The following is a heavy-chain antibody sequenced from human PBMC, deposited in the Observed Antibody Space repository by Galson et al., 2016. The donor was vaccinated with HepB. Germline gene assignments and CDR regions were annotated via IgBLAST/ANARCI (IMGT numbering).Heavy chain of an antibody. CDR3: ARQKAVFALYYFDY. Sequence: SVKVSCKASGGTFSSYVISWVRQAPGQGLEWMGRIIPILGIANYAQKFQGRVTITADKSTSTAYMELSSLRSEDTAVYYCARQKAVFALYYFDYWGQGTLVTCSS. CDR2: IIPILGIA. J-gene: IGHJ4*02. CDR1: GGTFSSYV. V-gene: IGHV1-69*04.